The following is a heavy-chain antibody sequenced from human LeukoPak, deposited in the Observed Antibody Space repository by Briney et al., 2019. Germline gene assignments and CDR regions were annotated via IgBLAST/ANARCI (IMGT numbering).Heavy chain of an antibody. CDR3: ARRDGDYEGFDY. J-gene: IGHJ4*02. CDR2: IYYSGST. CDR1: GGSISSYY. V-gene: IGHV4-59*08. Sequence: PSETLSLTCTVSGGSISSYYWSWIRQPPGKGLEWIGYIYYSGSTNYNPSLKSRVTISVDTSKNQFSLKLSSVTAADTAVYYCARRDGDYEGFDYWGQGTLVTVSS. D-gene: IGHD4-17*01.